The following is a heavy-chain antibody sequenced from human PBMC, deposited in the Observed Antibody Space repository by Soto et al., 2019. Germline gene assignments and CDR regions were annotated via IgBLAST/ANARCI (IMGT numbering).Heavy chain of an antibody. CDR3: ARVWVGEAGYSGGWWSHPPVYGMEV. Sequence: EVQLVESGGGLIQPGGSLRLSCAASGFTVSSNYMSWVRQAPGKGLEWVSVIYSGGSTYYADSVKGRFTISRDNSKNTLYLQIDRLRAEDTAVYYCARVWVGEAGYSGGWWSHPPVYGMEVWGQGTTVTVSS. CDR2: IYSGGST. V-gene: IGHV3-53*01. D-gene: IGHD6-19*01. J-gene: IGHJ6*02. CDR1: GFTVSSNY.